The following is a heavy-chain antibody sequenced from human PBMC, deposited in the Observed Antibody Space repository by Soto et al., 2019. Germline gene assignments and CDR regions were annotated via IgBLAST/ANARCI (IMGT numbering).Heavy chain of an antibody. CDR2: INPSGGST. Sequence: SSVKVSCKASGYTFTSYYTHWGRQAPGQGLEWMGIINPSGGSTSYAQKFQGRVTMTRDTSTSTVYMELSSLRPEDTAIYYCARLPQFLWFGALTSRAYYFNYWGPGTLVTVSS. CDR3: ARLPQFLWFGALTSRAYYFNY. CDR1: GYTFTSYY. D-gene: IGHD3-10*01. V-gene: IGHV1-46*01. J-gene: IGHJ4*02.